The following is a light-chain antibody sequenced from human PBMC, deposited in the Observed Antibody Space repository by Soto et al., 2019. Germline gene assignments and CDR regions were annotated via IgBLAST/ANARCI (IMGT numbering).Light chain of an antibody. CDR1: QSLLNSNGYNY. Sequence: DIVLTQSPLSLPVTPGEPASISCRSSQSLLNSNGYNYLDWYLQKPGQSPQLLIFLASNRASGVPDRFSGRGSGTDFTPKISRVDAEDVGVYYCMQAQQTRTFGHGTKMEI. CDR2: LAS. J-gene: IGKJ1*01. V-gene: IGKV2-28*01. CDR3: MQAQQTRT.